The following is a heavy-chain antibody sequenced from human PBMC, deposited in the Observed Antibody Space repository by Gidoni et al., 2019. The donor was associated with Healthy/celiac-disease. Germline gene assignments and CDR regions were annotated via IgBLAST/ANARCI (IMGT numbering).Heavy chain of an antibody. CDR2: IYSGGST. D-gene: IGHD6-19*01. CDR1: GFTVSSNY. J-gene: IGHJ4*02. CDR3: ARGGSGWYFDY. V-gene: IGHV3-53*01. Sequence: VQLVESGGGLVQPGGSLRLSCPASGFTVSSNYMPWVRQAPGKGLAWVSVIYSGGSTYYADSVKSRFTISRDNSKNPLYIQMNSLRAEDKAVYYCARGGSGWYFDYWGQGTLVTVSS.